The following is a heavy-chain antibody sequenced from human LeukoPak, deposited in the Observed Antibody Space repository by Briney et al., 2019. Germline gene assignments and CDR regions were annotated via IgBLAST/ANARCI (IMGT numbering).Heavy chain of an antibody. D-gene: IGHD3-10*01. V-gene: IGHV3-21*01. CDR3: ARERESGTFGE. CDR1: GFTFSSSW. J-gene: IGHJ4*02. CDR2: ISSSSSYI. Sequence: GGSLRLSCAAAGFTFSSSWMHWVRQAPGKGLEWVSSISSSSSYIYYADSVKGRFTISRDNAKNSLYLQMNSLRAEDTAVYYCARERESGTFGEWGQGTLVTVSS.